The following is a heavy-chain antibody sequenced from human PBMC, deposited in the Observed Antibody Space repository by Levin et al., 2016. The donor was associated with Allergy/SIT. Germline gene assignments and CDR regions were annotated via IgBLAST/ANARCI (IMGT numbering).Heavy chain of an antibody. CDR3: ARVDAALYCSRTICYNHAFDI. J-gene: IGHJ3*02. CDR1: GYPFTSSY. D-gene: IGHD2-2*02. V-gene: IGHV1-46*01. Sequence: ASVKVSCKASGYPFTSSYLHWVRQAPGQGLEWMGIINPSGGGTTYTEKFQGRVTLTTDTSTSTAYMELNSLRSEDTAMYYCARVDAALYCSRTICYNHAFDIWGQGTMVTVAS. CDR2: INPSGGGT.